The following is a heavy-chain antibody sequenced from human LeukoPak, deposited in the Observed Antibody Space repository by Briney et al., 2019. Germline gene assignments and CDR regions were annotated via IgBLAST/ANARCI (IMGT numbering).Heavy chain of an antibody. CDR1: GFTFSSYS. Sequence: GGSLRLSCAASGFTFSSYSMSWVRRAPGKGLEWVASITSSSSYIYYADSVKGRFTISRDNAKNSLYLQMNSLRAEDTAVYYCARDPGYCSSTNCHIDYWGQGTLVTVSS. D-gene: IGHD2-2*02. CDR3: ARDPGYCSSTNCHIDY. CDR2: ITSSSSYI. J-gene: IGHJ4*02. V-gene: IGHV3-21*01.